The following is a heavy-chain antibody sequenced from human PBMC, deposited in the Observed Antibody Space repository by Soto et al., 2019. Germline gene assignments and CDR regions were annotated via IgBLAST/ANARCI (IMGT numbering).Heavy chain of an antibody. J-gene: IGHJ4*02. Sequence: ETLSLTYIVSGGSISSYYWSWIRQPPGKGLEWIGYIYYSGSTNYNPSLKSRVTISVDTSKNQFSLKLSSVTAADTAVYYCARVGGEKNFDYWGQGTLVTVSS. CDR3: ARVGGEKNFDY. CDR1: GGSISSYY. CDR2: IYYSGST. D-gene: IGHD7-27*01. V-gene: IGHV4-59*01.